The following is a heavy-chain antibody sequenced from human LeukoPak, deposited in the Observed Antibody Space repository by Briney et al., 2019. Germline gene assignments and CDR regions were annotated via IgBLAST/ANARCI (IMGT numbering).Heavy chain of an antibody. CDR2: ISSSGSTI. CDR3: ARAYWGRVDTAMVI. D-gene: IGHD5-18*01. Sequence: GGSLRLSRAASGFTFSSYSMNWVRQAPGKGLEWVSYISSSGSTIYYADSVKGRFTISRDNAKNSLYLQMNSLRAEDTAVYYCARAYWGRVDTAMVIGGQGTLVTVSS. V-gene: IGHV3-48*04. J-gene: IGHJ4*02. CDR1: GFTFSSYS.